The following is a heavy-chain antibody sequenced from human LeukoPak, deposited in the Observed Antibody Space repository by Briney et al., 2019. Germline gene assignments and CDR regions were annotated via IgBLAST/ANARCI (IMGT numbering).Heavy chain of an antibody. CDR1: GYTFTGYY. CDR3: ARAWSADSSGYYIVQTFDY. CDR2: INPNSGGT. Sequence: GASVKVSCKASGYTFTGYYMHWVRQAPGQGLEWMGWINPNSGGTNYAQKFQGRVTMTRDTSISTAYMELSRLRSDDTAVYYCARAWSADSSGYYIVQTFDYWGQGTLVTVSS. J-gene: IGHJ4*02. D-gene: IGHD3-22*01. V-gene: IGHV1-2*02.